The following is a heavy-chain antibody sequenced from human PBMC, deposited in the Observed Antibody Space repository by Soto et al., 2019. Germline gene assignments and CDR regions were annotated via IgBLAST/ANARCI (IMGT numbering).Heavy chain of an antibody. D-gene: IGHD2-2*01. Sequence: GSLRLSCTVSGFAFNNYGINWIRQAPEKGLEWVSSISKSDYTYYSDSVKRRFAIYRDHDTSSVSLHMNTLRAEDTAVYYCAREDSITIPAVSDFWGQGALGTVSS. CDR2: ISKSDYT. J-gene: IGHJ4*02. CDR1: GFAFNNYG. V-gene: IGHV3-21*01. CDR3: AREDSITIPAVSDF.